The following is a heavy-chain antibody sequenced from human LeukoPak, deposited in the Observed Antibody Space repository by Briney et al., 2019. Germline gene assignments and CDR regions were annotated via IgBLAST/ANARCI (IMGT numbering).Heavy chain of an antibody. J-gene: IGHJ3*02. CDR3: VRDVLLWFGELSYAFDI. V-gene: IGHV3-21*01. D-gene: IGHD3-10*01. Sequence: GGSLRLSCAASGYTFSSYSMDWVRQAPGKGLEWVSSISRSSTNIHYTDSVKGRFTISRDNAKSSLYLQMDSLRAEDTAVYYCVRDVLLWFGELSYAFDIWGQGTMVTVSS. CDR2: ISRSSTNI. CDR1: GYTFSSYS.